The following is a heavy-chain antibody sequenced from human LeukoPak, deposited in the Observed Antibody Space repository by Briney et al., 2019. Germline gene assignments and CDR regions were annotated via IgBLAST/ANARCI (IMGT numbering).Heavy chain of an antibody. CDR3: VRHYYDYVAFDV. D-gene: IGHD3-22*01. Sequence: ASAKVSCKASGYTFTSYNINWFRQAPGRGFEWLGFVSPHNGDTGYTQNFQGRVTMTRDTSINTAYMELSGLRSEDTAVYYCVRHYYDYVAFDVWGQGTMVIVSS. CDR1: GYTFTSYN. V-gene: IGHV1-8*01. J-gene: IGHJ3*01. CDR2: VSPHNGDT.